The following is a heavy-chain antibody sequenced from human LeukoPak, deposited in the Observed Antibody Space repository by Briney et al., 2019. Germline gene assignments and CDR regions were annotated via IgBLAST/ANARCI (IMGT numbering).Heavy chain of an antibody. J-gene: IGHJ4*02. CDR2: IKSRTDGGTT. Sequence: PRGSLRLSCAASGFTFSNAWMSWVRQAPGKGLEWVGRIKSRTDGGTTDYAAPVKGRFTISRDDSKNTLYLQMNSLKTEDTAVYYCTTDYYGSGSYLNWGQGTLVTVSS. D-gene: IGHD3-10*01. V-gene: IGHV3-15*01. CDR3: TTDYYGSGSYLN. CDR1: GFTFSNAW.